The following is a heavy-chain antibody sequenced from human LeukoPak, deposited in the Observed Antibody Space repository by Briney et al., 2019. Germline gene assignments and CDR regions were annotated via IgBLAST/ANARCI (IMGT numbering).Heavy chain of an antibody. CDR1: GFTFSSYA. J-gene: IGHJ1*01. D-gene: IGHD5-24*01. Sequence: PGGSLRLSCAASGFTFSSYAMSWVRQAPGKGLEWVSLISDSGGSTYYADSVKGRFTISRDNSKNTLYLQMYSLRAEDTAVYYCAKVRGEMAPLGYFQHWGQGTLVTVSS. V-gene: IGHV3-23*01. CDR3: AKVRGEMAPLGYFQH. CDR2: ISDSGGST.